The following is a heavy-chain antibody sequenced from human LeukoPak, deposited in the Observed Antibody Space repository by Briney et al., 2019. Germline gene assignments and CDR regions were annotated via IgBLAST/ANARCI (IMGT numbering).Heavy chain of an antibody. CDR3: AKDRDGYNPDY. D-gene: IGHD5-24*01. CDR2: INGGGVNT. Sequence: GGSLRLSCAASGFTFSSYAMSWVRQAPGKGLEWVSTINGGGVNTHYADSVGGRFTISRDNSKNTLFLQMNSLRDEDTAVYYCAKDRDGYNPDYWGQGTLVSVSS. CDR1: GFTFSSYA. J-gene: IGHJ4*02. V-gene: IGHV3-23*01.